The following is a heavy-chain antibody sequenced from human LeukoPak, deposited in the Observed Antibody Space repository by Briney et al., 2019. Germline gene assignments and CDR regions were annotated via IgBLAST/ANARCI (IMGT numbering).Heavy chain of an antibody. D-gene: IGHD2-2*01. Sequence: GRSLRLPCAASGFTFSSYGMHWVRQAPGKGLEWVAVIWYDGSNKYYADSVKGRFTISRDNSKNTLYLQMNSLRAEDTAVYYCAKDARSSTSCYANWGQGTLVTVSS. CDR3: AKDARSSTSCYAN. CDR1: GFTFSSYG. V-gene: IGHV3-33*06. CDR2: IWYDGSNK. J-gene: IGHJ4*02.